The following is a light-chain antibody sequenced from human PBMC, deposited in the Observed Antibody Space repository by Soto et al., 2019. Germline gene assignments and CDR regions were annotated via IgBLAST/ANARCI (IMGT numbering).Light chain of an antibody. J-gene: IGKJ5*01. Sequence: IQMTQSPSSLSASVGDRVTITCRASQGISSYLNWYQQKPGKAPKLLIYAASSLQSGVQSRFSGSGSGTDFTLTISSLQPEDFATYYCLQDYRYPITFGLGTRLEIK. CDR3: LQDYRYPIT. CDR2: AAS. V-gene: IGKV1-6*01. CDR1: QGISSY.